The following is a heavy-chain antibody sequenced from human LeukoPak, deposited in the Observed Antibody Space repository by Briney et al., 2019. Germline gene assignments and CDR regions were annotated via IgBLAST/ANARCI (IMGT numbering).Heavy chain of an antibody. CDR3: ARGGGYSGYDFGY. CDR2: IYYSGST. J-gene: IGHJ4*02. Sequence: SQTLSLTCAVSGGSISSGGYSWSWIRQPPGKGLEWIGYIYYSGSTNYNPSLKSRVTISVDTSKNQFSLNLSSVTAADTAVYYCARGGGYSGYDFGYWGQGTLVTVSS. CDR1: GGSISSGGYS. V-gene: IGHV4-61*08. D-gene: IGHD5-12*01.